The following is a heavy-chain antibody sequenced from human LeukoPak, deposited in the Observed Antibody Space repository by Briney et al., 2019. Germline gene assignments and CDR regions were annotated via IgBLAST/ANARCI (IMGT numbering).Heavy chain of an antibody. CDR1: GGPFSGYY. CDR3: ARAYQPDTGTIDY. CDR2: INHSGST. J-gene: IGHJ4*02. D-gene: IGHD1/OR15-1a*01. V-gene: IGHV4-34*01. Sequence: PSETLSLTCAVYGGPFSGYYWSWIRQPPGKGLEWIGEINHSGSTNYNPSLKSRVTISVDTSKNQFSLKLSSVTAADTAVYYCARAYQPDTGTIDYWGQGTLVTVSS.